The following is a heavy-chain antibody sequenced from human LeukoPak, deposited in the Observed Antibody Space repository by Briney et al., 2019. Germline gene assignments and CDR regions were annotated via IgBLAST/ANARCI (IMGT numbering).Heavy chain of an antibody. J-gene: IGHJ4*02. CDR2: ISYDGSDK. V-gene: IGHV3-30*04. Sequence: GTSLRLSCAASGFTFSYNAMHWVRQAPGIGLEWVAVISYDGSDKHYADSVKGRFTISRDNSQNTLYLQMNSLRAEDTAVYYCARNPYGDYYFDNWGQGTPVTVSS. CDR3: ARNPYGDYYFDN. D-gene: IGHD4-17*01. CDR1: GFTFSYNA.